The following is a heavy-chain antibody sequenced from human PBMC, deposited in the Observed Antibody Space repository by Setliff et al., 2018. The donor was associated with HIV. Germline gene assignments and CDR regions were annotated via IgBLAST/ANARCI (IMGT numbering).Heavy chain of an antibody. J-gene: IGHJ4*02. CDR2: IRSIANSHAT. Sequence: GGSLRLSCAASGFAFDNYWMDWVRQAPGKGLEWVGRIRSIANSHATTYVASVKGMFTISRDDSKKTAYLQMSSLKTEDTAVYYCTRHHPYWVYDYWGQGTLVTVSS. CDR3: TRHHPYWVYDY. V-gene: IGHV3-73*01. CDR1: GFAFDNYW. D-gene: IGHD2-21*01.